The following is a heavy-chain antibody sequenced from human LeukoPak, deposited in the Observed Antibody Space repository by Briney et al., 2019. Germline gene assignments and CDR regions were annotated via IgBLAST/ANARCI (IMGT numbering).Heavy chain of an antibody. D-gene: IGHD3-9*01. J-gene: IGHJ4*02. V-gene: IGHV3-21*01. CDR1: GFTFSSYS. CDR2: ISSSSSYI. CDR3: ARDFRYDILTGRTDY. Sequence: GGSLRLSCAASGFTFSSYSMNWVRQAPGKGLEWVSSISSSSSYIYYADSVKGRFTISRDNAKNSLYLQMNSLRAEDTAVYYCARDFRYDILTGRTDYWGQGTLVTVSS.